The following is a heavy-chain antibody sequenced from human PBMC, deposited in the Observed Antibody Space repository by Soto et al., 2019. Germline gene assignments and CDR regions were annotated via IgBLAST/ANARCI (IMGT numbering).Heavy chain of an antibody. Sequence: EVQLLESGGGLVQPGGSLRLSCVASGFSFSSYAMVWVRQAPGKGLEWVSVISARGGSSYFADTVKGRFTISRDNSKNLLSLEMNSLRAEDTAIYFCAKGSIEYSASVDNWGQGTRSSSPQ. CDR1: GFSFSSYA. CDR3: AKGSIEYSASVDN. V-gene: IGHV3-23*01. J-gene: IGHJ4*02. D-gene: IGHD5-12*01. CDR2: ISARGGSS.